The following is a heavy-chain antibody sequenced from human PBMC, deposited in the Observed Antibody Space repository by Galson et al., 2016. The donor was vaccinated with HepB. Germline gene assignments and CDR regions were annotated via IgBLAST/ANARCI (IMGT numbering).Heavy chain of an antibody. D-gene: IGHD2-2*01. CDR1: GFIFNIYA. CDR3: ARDLVPAAHQYFFGMDV. V-gene: IGHV3-30*04. Sequence: TLRLSCAASGFIFNIYAIHWVRQAPGKGLEWVSVISYDGNKKYYSDSVKGRFTISRDDSNNPVYLRMIDLRPEDTAIYYCARDLVPAAHQYFFGMDVWGQGTTVTV. CDR2: ISYDGNKK. J-gene: IGHJ6*02.